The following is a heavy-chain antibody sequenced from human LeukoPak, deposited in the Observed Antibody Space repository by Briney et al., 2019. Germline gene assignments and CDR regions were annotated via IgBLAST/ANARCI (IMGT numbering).Heavy chain of an antibody. CDR3: ATPLTTVTKPLVY. D-gene: IGHD4-17*01. V-gene: IGHV1-24*01. CDR2: FDPEDGET. Sequence: ASVTXSCXVSGYIFSELSIHWVRQAPGKGREWMGGFDPEDGETIFAQKFQGRVTTTEDTSTDTVYMELNSLRSEDTAVYYCATPLTTVTKPLVYWGQGTRVTVSS. CDR1: GYIFSELS. J-gene: IGHJ4*02.